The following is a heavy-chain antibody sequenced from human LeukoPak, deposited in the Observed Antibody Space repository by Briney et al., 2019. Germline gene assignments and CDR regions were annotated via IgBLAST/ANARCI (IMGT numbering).Heavy chain of an antibody. V-gene: IGHV4-59*08. D-gene: IGHD3-16*01. CDR2: IYYSGNT. Sequence: SETLSLTCTVSGSSASTNYWSWIRQPPGRGLEWIGYIYYSGNTEYNPSLKSRVTISVDTSKNQVSLKLSSLTAADTATYYCARLRGSWSFADYWGQGTLVTVSS. CDR1: GSSASTNY. J-gene: IGHJ4*02. CDR3: ARLRGSWSFADY.